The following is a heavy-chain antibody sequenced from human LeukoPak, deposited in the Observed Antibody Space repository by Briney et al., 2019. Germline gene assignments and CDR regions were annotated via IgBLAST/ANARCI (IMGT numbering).Heavy chain of an antibody. CDR2: INSDGSST. D-gene: IGHD1-26*01. Sequence: GGSLRLSCAASGFTFSSYWMHWVRQAPGKGLVWVSRINSDGSSTSYADSVKGRFTISRDNAKNTLYLQMNSLRAEDTAVYYRARGKWELLLGDYWGQGTLVTVSS. V-gene: IGHV3-74*01. J-gene: IGHJ4*02. CDR3: ARGKWELLLGDY. CDR1: GFTFSSYW.